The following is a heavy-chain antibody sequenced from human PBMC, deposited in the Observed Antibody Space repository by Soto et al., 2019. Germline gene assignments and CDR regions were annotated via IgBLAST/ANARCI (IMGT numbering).Heavy chain of an antibody. CDR3: ALIPYSSSWYFDY. V-gene: IGHV3-30*03. Sequence: QVQLVESGGGVVQPGRSLRLSCAASGFTFSSYGMHWVRQAPGKGLEWVAVISYDGSNKYYADSVKGRFTISRDNSKNTLYLQMNSLRAEDTAMYYCALIPYSSSWYFDYWGQGTLVTVSS. J-gene: IGHJ4*02. CDR2: ISYDGSNK. D-gene: IGHD6-13*01. CDR1: GFTFSSYG.